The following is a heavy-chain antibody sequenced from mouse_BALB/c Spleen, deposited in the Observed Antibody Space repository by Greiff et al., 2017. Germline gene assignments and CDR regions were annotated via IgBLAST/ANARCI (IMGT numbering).Heavy chain of an antibody. D-gene: IGHD2-14*01. CDR1: GFSLTSYG. CDR2: IWAGGST. J-gene: IGHJ3*01. CDR3: ARGEYDEFAY. V-gene: IGHV2-9*02. Sequence: QVQLKESGPGLVAPSQSLSITCTVSGFSLTSYGVHWVRQPPGKGLEWLGVIWAGGSTNYNSALMSRLSISKDNSKSQVFLKMNSLQTDDTAMYYCARGEYDEFAYWGQGTLVTVSA.